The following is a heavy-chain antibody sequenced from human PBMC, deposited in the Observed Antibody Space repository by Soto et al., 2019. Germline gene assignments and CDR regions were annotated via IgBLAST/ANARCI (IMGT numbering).Heavy chain of an antibody. CDR3: XXXXXXXXXXXXXDY. V-gene: IGHV3-48*01. CDR2: ISSSSCTI. J-gene: IGHJ4*02. CDR1: GFTFSSYS. Sequence: EVQLVESGGGLVQPGGSLRLSCAASGFTFSSYSMNWVRQAPGKGLEWVSYISSSSCTIYYADSVKGRFTISRDNAKXXXXXXXXXXXXXXXXXXXXXXXXXXXXXXXXXDYWGQGTLVTVSS.